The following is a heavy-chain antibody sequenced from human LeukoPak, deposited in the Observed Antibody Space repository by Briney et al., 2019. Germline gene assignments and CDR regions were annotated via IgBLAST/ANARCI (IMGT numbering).Heavy chain of an antibody. CDR2: IYHSGST. CDR3: ARQGIAAAGLRGT. D-gene: IGHD6-13*01. CDR1: GGSISSGGYY. Sequence: SETLSLTCTVSGGSISSGGYYWSWIRQPPGKGLEWIGYIYHSGSTYYNPSLKSRVTISVDRSKNQFSLKLSSVTAADTAVYYCARQGIAAAGLRGTWGQGTLVTVSS. V-gene: IGHV4-30-2*01. J-gene: IGHJ5*02.